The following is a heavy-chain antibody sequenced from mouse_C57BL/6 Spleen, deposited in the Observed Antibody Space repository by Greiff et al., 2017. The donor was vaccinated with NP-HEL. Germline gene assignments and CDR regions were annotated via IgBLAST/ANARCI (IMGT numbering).Heavy chain of an antibody. D-gene: IGHD2-3*01. Sequence: VQLQQSGAELARPGASVKMSCKASGYTFTSYTMHWVKQRPGQGLEWIGYINPSSGYTKSIQKFKDKATLSADKSSSTAYMQLSSLTSEDSAVYYCARSPYDGYYEGWFAYWGQGTLVTVSA. V-gene: IGHV1-4*01. CDR2: INPSSGYT. CDR1: GYTFTSYT. J-gene: IGHJ3*01. CDR3: ARSPYDGYYEGWFAY.